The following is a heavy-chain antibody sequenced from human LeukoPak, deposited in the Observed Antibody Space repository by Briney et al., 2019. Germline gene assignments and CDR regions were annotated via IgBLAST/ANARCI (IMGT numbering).Heavy chain of an antibody. D-gene: IGHD6-13*01. Sequence: ASVKVSCKASGYTFTGYYTHWVRQAPGQGLEWMGWINPNSGGTNYAQKFQGRVTMTRDTSISTAYMELSRLRSDDTAVYHCAREGIAAAGIQHWGQGTLVTVSS. CDR2: INPNSGGT. V-gene: IGHV1-2*02. J-gene: IGHJ1*01. CDR3: AREGIAAAGIQH. CDR1: GYTFTGYY.